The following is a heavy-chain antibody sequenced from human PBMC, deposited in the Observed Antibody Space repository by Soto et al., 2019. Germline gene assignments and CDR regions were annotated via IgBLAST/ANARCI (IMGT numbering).Heavy chain of an antibody. J-gene: IGHJ5*02. Sequence: GGXLRLSCAASGFTFSSYAMSWVRQAPGKGLEWVSAISGSGGSTYYADSVKGRFTISRDNSKNTLYLQMNSLRAEDTAVYYCAKGGSGLLLPNWSDPWGQGTLVTVSS. CDR2: ISGSGGST. CDR3: AKGGSGLLLPNWSDP. V-gene: IGHV3-23*01. D-gene: IGHD2-15*01. CDR1: GFTFSSYA.